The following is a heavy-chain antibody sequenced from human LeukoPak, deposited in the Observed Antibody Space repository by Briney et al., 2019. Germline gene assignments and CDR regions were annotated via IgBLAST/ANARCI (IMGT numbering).Heavy chain of an antibody. V-gene: IGHV1-69*06. D-gene: IGHD4-17*01. Sequence: ASVKVSCKASGGTFSSYAISWVRQAPGQGLEWMGGIIPIFGTANYAQKFQGRVTITADKSTSTAYMELSSLRSEDTAVYYCARYGHSTFFDYWGQGTLVIVSS. J-gene: IGHJ4*02. CDR2: IIPIFGTA. CDR1: GGTFSSYA. CDR3: ARYGHSTFFDY.